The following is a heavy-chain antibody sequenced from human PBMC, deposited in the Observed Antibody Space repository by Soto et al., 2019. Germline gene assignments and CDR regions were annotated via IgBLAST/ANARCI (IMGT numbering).Heavy chain of an antibody. CDR2: INPNSGGA. J-gene: IGHJ4*02. D-gene: IGHD5-18*01. Sequence: QVQLVQSGAEVKKPGASVKVSCKTYGYTFTDFYIHWVRQAPGLGLEWMGWINPNSGGANFIKKFQDWVTMTSDTSTSTVYMEMRRLKSDDTAVYYCARGGRGYNYVGVLLYWGQGSLVTVSS. V-gene: IGHV1-2*04. CDR1: GYTFTDFY. CDR3: ARGGRGYNYVGVLLY.